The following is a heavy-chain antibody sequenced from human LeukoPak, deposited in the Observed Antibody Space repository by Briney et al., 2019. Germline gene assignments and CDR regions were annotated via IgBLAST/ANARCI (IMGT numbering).Heavy chain of an antibody. J-gene: IGHJ3*02. CDR3: ARNLAPYDSSGHDAFDI. Sequence: GGSLRLSCAASGFTFSSYWMSWVRQAPGKGLEWVANIKQDGSEKYYVDSVKGRFTISRDNAKNSLYLQMYSLRAEDTAVYYCARNLAPYDSSGHDAFDIWGQGTMVTVSS. V-gene: IGHV3-7*01. D-gene: IGHD3-22*01. CDR1: GFTFSSYW. CDR2: IKQDGSEK.